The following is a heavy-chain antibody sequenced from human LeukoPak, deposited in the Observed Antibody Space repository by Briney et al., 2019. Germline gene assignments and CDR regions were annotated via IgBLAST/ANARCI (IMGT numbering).Heavy chain of an antibody. Sequence: GGSLRLSCATSGFTFSSYGMHWVRQAPGKGLEWVAVISYDGSNKYYADSVKGRFTISRDNSKNTLYLQMNSLRAEDTAVYYCAKDFGSGSYISTFDYWGQGTLVTVSS. CDR1: GFTFSSYG. CDR2: ISYDGSNK. CDR3: AKDFGSGSYISTFDY. D-gene: IGHD3-10*01. V-gene: IGHV3-30*18. J-gene: IGHJ4*02.